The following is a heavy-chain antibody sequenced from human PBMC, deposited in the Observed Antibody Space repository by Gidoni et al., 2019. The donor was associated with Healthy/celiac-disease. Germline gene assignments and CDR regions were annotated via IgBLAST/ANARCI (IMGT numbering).Heavy chain of an antibody. CDR3: AKARGGRVGATPDY. Sequence: EVQLFESGGGLVQPGGSLRLSCAASGFTFSSYAMSWVRQAPGKGREWVSASSGSGGSKYYADSVKGRFTISRDNSKNTLYLKMNSLRAEDTAVYYCAKARGGRVGATPDYWGQGTLVTVSS. CDR2: SSGSGGSK. J-gene: IGHJ4*02. CDR1: GFTFSSYA. V-gene: IGHV3-23*01. D-gene: IGHD1-26*01.